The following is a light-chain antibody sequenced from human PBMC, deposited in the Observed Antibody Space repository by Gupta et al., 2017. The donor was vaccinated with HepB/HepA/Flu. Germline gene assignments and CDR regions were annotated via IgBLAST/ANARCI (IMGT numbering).Light chain of an antibody. CDR3: QQYYQDPFT. V-gene: IGKV1-33*01. Sequence: DIQITQTPSSLSASVGDRVTITRRASQDIRNYLNWYQQKPGKAPQFLIYDASNWERRVPSRFSGSGSGTEFHLTIRSLQPEDFATYCCQQYYQDPFTFGQGTKVEIK. CDR1: QDIRNY. CDR2: DAS. J-gene: IGKJ2*01.